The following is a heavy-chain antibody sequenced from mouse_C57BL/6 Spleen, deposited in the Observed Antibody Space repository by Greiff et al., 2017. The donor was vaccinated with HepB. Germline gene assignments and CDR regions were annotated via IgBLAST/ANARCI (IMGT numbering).Heavy chain of an antibody. V-gene: IGHV1-81*01. CDR2: IYPRSGNT. Sequence: VQLKESGAELARPGASVKLSCKASGYTFTSYGISWVKQRTGQGLEWIGEIYPRSGNTYYNEKFKGKATLTADKSSSTAYMELRSLTSEDSAVYFCARRGVYYDYDEVDYYAMDYWGQGTSVTVSS. CDR1: GYTFTSYG. CDR3: ARRGVYYDYDEVDYYAMDY. D-gene: IGHD2-4*01. J-gene: IGHJ4*01.